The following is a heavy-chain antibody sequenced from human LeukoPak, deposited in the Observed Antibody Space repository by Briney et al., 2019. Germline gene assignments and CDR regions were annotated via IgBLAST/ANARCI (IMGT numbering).Heavy chain of an antibody. Sequence: EASVKVSCKASGGTFSSYTISWVRQAPGQGLEWMGGIIPIFGTANYAQKFQGRVTITADESTSTAYMELSSLRSEDTAVYYCARGATVRYMDVWGKGTTVTVSS. D-gene: IGHD4-17*01. J-gene: IGHJ6*03. CDR1: GGTFSSYT. V-gene: IGHV1-69*13. CDR2: IIPIFGTA. CDR3: ARGATVRYMDV.